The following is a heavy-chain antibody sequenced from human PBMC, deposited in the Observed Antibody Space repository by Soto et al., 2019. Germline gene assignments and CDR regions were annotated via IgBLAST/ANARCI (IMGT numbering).Heavy chain of an antibody. CDR3: ARELYCTNGVCRRNWFDP. CDR1: GGTFSRYA. V-gene: IGHV1-69*13. D-gene: IGHD2-8*01. J-gene: IGHJ5*02. CDR2: IIPIFGTA. Sequence: SVKVSCKASGGTFSRYAISWVRQAPGQGLEWMGGIIPIFGTANYAQKFQGRVTITADESTSTAYMELSSLRSEDTAVYYCARELYCTNGVCRRNWFDPWGQGTLVTVSS.